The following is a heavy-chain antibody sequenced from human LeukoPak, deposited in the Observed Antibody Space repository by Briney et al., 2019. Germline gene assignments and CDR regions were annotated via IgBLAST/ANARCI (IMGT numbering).Heavy chain of an antibody. J-gene: IGHJ3*02. D-gene: IGHD4-11*01. V-gene: IGHV3-64*01. CDR2: ISSNGGST. CDR1: GFTFSSYA. Sequence: GGSLRLSCAASGFTFSSYAMHWVRQAPGKGLEYVSAISSNGGSTYYANSVKGRFTISRDNSKNTLYLQMGSLRAEDMAVYYCAREEDYRVAFDIWGRGTMVTVSS. CDR3: AREEDYRVAFDI.